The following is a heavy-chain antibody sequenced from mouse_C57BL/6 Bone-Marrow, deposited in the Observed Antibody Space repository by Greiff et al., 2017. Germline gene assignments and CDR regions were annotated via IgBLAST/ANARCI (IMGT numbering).Heavy chain of an antibody. CDR1: GFTFSSYG. D-gene: IGHD1-1*02. CDR2: ISSGGSYT. CDR3: ASLWSP. J-gene: IGHJ4*01. V-gene: IGHV5-6*01. Sequence: EVQLVESGGDLVKPGGSLKLSCAASGFTFSSYGMSWVRQTPDKRLEWVATISSGGSYTYYPDSVKGRFTISRDHAKNTLYLQVSSMKSEDTAIYYCASLWSPWGQGTSVTVSS.